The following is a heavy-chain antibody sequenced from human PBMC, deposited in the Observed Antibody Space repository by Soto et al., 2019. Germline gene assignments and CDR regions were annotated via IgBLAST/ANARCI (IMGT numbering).Heavy chain of an antibody. CDR1: GGSISSGGYS. D-gene: IGHD6-13*01. Sequence: SETLSLTCAVSGGSISSGGYSWNWIRQPPGKGLEWIGYIYHSGSTYYNPSLKSRVTISVDRSKNQFSLKLSSVTAADTAVYYCASSHAGAHITAALHWGQGTLVTVS. CDR2: IYHSGST. J-gene: IGHJ4*02. V-gene: IGHV4-30-2*01. CDR3: ASSHAGAHITAALH.